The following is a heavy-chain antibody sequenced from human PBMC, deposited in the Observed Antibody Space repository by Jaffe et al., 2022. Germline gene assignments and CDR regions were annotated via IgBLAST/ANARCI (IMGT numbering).Heavy chain of an antibody. CDR2: IWHTGRT. V-gene: IGHV4-38-2*01. D-gene: IGHD7-27*01. CDR1: GYSISSGYY. Sequence: QVQLQESGPGLVKPSETLSLTCAVSGYSISSGYYWGWIRQPPGKGLEWIGTIWHTGRTYYNPSLKSRVTISLVTSKNQFSLELISVTAADTAVYWCARHRPRTGGNYDAFDIWGPGTMVTVSS. CDR3: ARHRPRTGGNYDAFDI. J-gene: IGHJ3*02.